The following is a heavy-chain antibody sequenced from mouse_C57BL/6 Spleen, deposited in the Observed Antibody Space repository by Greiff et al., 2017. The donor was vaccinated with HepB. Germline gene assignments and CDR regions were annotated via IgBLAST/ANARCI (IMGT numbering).Heavy chain of an antibody. V-gene: IGHV1-19*01. CDR1: GYTFTDYY. CDR2: INPYNGGT. D-gene: IGHD2-2*01. CDR3: ARGGLRRGFDY. J-gene: IGHJ2*01. Sequence: VQLQQSGPVLVKPGASVKMSCKASGYTFTDYYMNWVKQSHGKSLEWIGVINPYNGGTSYNQKFKGKATLTVDKSSSTAYMELNSLTSEDSAVYYCARGGLRRGFDYWGQGTTLTVSS.